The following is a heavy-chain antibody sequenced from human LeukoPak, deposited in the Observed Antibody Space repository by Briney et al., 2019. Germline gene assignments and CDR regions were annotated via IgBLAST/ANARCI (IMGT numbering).Heavy chain of an antibody. CDR3: ARGMSSSWPYYYYMDV. Sequence: SETLSLTCTVSGGSIINTDYFWGWIRQPPGKGLEWIGSIYHSGSTSYNPSLRSRVTISVDTSKNQFSLVLSSVTAADTAVYYCARGMSSSWPYYYYMDVWGKGTTVTVSS. D-gene: IGHD6-13*01. J-gene: IGHJ6*03. CDR2: IYHSGST. V-gene: IGHV4-39*07. CDR1: GGSIINTDYF.